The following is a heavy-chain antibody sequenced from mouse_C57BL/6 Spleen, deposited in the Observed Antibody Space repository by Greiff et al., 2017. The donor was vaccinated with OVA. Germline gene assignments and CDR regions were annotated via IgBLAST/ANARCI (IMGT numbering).Heavy chain of an antibody. D-gene: IGHD2-5*01. J-gene: IGHJ4*01. V-gene: IGHV3-6*01. Sequence: EVKLMESGPGFLNPSKSLSLPSPVTAYSFPSGYYWTWTRQVPGNKLEWMGDISYDGSNNYNPSLKNRISITRDTSKNQFVLKLNSVTTEDTATYDCARVNYYSNYAYAMDYWGQGTSVTVSS. CDR1: AYSFPSGYY. CDR3: ARVNYYSNYAYAMDY. CDR2: ISYDGSN.